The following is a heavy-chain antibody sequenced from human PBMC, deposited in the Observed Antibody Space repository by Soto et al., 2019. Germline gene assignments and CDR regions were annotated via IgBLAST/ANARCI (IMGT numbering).Heavy chain of an antibody. CDR3: AKTSRSSGYYSYFDY. V-gene: IGHV3-30*18. J-gene: IGHJ4*02. Sequence: GGSLRLSCAASGFTFSSYGMHWVRQAPGKVLEWVAVISFDGSNKYYADSVKGRFTISRDNSKNTLYLQMNSLRAEDTAVYYCAKTSRSSGYYSYFDYWGQGTLVTVSS. D-gene: IGHD3-22*01. CDR2: ISFDGSNK. CDR1: GFTFSSYG.